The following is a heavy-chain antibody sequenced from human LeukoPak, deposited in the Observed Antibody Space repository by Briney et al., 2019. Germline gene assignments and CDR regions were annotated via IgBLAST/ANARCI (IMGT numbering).Heavy chain of an antibody. D-gene: IGHD6-13*01. Sequence: PGGSLRLSCAASGFTFISYGLHWVRQAPGRGLEWVAFIRYDGSNKYYADSVKGRFTISRDNSKNTLYLQMNSLRAEDTAVYYCAKEPSSSWYYFDYWVQATLVTVSS. V-gene: IGHV3-30*02. CDR2: IRYDGSNK. CDR3: AKEPSSSWYYFDY. J-gene: IGHJ4*02. CDR1: GFTFISYG.